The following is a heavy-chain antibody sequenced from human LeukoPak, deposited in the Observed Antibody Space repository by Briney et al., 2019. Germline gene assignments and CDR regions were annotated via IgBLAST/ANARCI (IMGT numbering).Heavy chain of an antibody. D-gene: IGHD2/OR15-2a*01. CDR1: GYTFTSYD. J-gene: IGHJ3*02. CDR2: VNPNSGNT. Sequence: ASVKVSCKASGYTFTSYDINWVRQATGQGLERMGWVNPNSGNTGYAQKFQGRVTMTRNTSISTAYMELSSLRSEDTAVYYCARGHSMQRDAFDIWGQGTMVTVSS. V-gene: IGHV1-8*01. CDR3: ARGHSMQRDAFDI.